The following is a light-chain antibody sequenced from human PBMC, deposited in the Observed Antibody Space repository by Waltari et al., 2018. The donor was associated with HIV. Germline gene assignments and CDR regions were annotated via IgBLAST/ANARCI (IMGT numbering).Light chain of an antibody. Sequence: QSALAQPASVSGSPGQTISIPCTGVGSDIYKDVSWYQQRPGKVPQVIIYEVTNRPSGVSPRFSGSKSGNTASLTISGLQSEDEADYFCTSYLSSATPEFGGGTRLTVL. CDR3: TSYLSSATPE. J-gene: IGLJ3*02. V-gene: IGLV2-14*01. CDR2: EVT. CDR1: GSDIYKD.